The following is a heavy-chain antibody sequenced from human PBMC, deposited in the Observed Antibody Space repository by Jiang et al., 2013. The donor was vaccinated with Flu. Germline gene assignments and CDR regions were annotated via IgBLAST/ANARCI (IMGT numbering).Heavy chain of an antibody. D-gene: IGHD3-22*01. CDR1: GGTFTRYA. V-gene: IGHV1-69*04. CDR2: IIPILDIT. CDR3: TYYYDTSGYYIEKEFDY. Sequence: SCKASGGTFTRYAITWVRQAPGQSLEWMGRIIPILDITNYAQKFQGRVTITADQSTSTGYMELSSLRSDDTAVYYCTYYYDTSGYYIEKEFDYWGQGTLVTVSS. J-gene: IGHJ4*02.